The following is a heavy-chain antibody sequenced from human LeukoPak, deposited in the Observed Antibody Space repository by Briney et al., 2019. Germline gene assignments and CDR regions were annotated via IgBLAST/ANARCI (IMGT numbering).Heavy chain of an antibody. Sequence: ASVKVSCKASGYTFTSYRMHWVRQAPGQGLEWMGIINPGGGSTSYAQKFQGRVTMTRGTSTSTFYMDLSSLRSEDTAVYYCARRTDGYNYFDYWGQGTLVTVSS. V-gene: IGHV1-46*01. J-gene: IGHJ4*02. CDR1: GYTFTSYR. D-gene: IGHD5-24*01. CDR2: INPGGGST. CDR3: ARRTDGYNYFDY.